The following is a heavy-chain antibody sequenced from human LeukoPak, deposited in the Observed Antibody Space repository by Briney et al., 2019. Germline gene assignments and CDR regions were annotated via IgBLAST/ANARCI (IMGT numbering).Heavy chain of an antibody. Sequence: GGSLRLSCTPSGFTFSNYGMHWVRQAPGKGLEWVAVVSYEGSTVYYADSVKGRFTISRDNSKNTLYLQMNSLRAEDTAVYYCAKAAYGSESYYDPFDYWGQGTLVTVSS. CDR3: AKAAYGSESYYDPFDY. J-gene: IGHJ4*02. D-gene: IGHD3-10*01. CDR2: VSYEGSTV. V-gene: IGHV3-30*18. CDR1: GFTFSNYG.